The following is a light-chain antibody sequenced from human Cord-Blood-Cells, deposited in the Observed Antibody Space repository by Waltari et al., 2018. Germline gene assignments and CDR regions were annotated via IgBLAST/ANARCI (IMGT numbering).Light chain of an antibody. V-gene: IGLV1-44*01. CDR2: SQK. Sequence: QSVLTQPPSASGTPGQRVTISCSGSSSNLGSNTVNWYQQLPGTAPKLLIWSQKQRPSGAPLRFSGSKSCTSAALSISGVQSEDEADYYCAAWEDSLDGAVFGGGTKLTVL. CDR3: AAWEDSLDGAV. CDR1: SSNLGSNT. J-gene: IGLJ3*02.